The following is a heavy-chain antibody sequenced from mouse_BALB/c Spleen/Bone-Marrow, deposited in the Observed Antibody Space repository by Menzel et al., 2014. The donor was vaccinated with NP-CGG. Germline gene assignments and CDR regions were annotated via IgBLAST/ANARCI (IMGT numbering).Heavy chain of an antibody. CDR2: IYPGDGST. J-gene: IGHJ3*01. D-gene: IGHD2-4*01. CDR1: GYTFTSYY. V-gene: IGHV1S56*01. CDR3: AREAYYDYDEGFAY. Sequence: QVQLKESGPELVKPGASVKMSCKASGYTFTSYYIHWVKQRPGQGLEWIGWIYPGDGSTKYNEKFEGKTTQTADKSSSTAYMLLSSLTSEDSAIYFCAREAYYDYDEGFAYWGQGTLVTVSA.